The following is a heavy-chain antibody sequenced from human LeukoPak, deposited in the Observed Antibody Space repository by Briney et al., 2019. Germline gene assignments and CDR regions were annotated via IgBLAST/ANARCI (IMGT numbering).Heavy chain of an antibody. V-gene: IGHV4-59*01. D-gene: IGHD6-13*01. CDR1: GGSISSYY. J-gene: IGHJ4*02. CDR3: ARSSNFLAAAGPNNDY. CDR2: IYYSGST. Sequence: KPSETLSLTCTVSGGSISSYYWSWIRQPPGKGLEWIGYIYYSGSTNYNPSLKSRVTISVDTSKNQFSLKLSSVTAADTAVYYCARSSNFLAAAGPNNDYWGQGTLVTVSS.